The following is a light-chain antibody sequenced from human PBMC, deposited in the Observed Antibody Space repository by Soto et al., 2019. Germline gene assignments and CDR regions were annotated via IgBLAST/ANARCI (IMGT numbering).Light chain of an antibody. V-gene: IGKV3-20*01. J-gene: IGKJ3*01. Sequence: IVLTQCPGTLSLSPGERATLSCRASQSLSTNSLAWYQQKPGQTPRLLIYAASTRDTDIPDRFNGSGSGTDFALTISRLEPEDFALYYCQQYDASPLTFGPGTKVDIK. CDR2: AAS. CDR1: QSLSTNS. CDR3: QQYDASPLT.